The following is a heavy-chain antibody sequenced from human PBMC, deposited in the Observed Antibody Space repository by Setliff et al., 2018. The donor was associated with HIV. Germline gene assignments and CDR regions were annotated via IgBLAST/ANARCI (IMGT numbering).Heavy chain of an antibody. CDR2: INSDGSST. V-gene: IGHV3-74*01. Sequence: GGSLRLSCAASGFTFSSYWMHWVRQAPGKGLVWVSRINSDGSSTSYADSVKGRFTISRDNAKNTLYLQMNSLRAEDTAVYYCARAVVLTIGCLDSWGQGKMVTVSS. CDR1: GFTFSSYW. J-gene: IGHJ4*02. D-gene: IGHD3-3*01. CDR3: ARAVVLTIGCLDS.